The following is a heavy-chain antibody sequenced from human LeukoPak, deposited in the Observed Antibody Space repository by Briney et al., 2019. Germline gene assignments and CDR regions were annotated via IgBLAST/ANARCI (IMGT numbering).Heavy chain of an antibody. CDR2: IKQDGSDK. D-gene: IGHD4-23*01. CDR3: ARKTVVGSYFDY. Sequence: GGSLRLSCAASGFTFSAYWMSWVRQAPGKGLEWVANIKQDGSDKYYVDSVKGRFTISRDNAKNSLYLQMNSLRAENTAVYYCARKTVVGSYFDYWGQGTPVTVSS. J-gene: IGHJ4*02. CDR1: GFTFSAYW. V-gene: IGHV3-7*03.